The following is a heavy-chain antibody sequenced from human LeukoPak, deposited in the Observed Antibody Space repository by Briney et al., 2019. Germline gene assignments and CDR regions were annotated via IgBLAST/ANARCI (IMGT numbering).Heavy chain of an antibody. CDR3: ARFTGGTDAFDI. Sequence: PSETLSLTCTVSGGSISSSSYYCGWIRQPPGKGLEWIGSIYYSASTYYTPSLKSRVTISVDTSKNQFSLKLSSVTAADTAVYYCARFTGGTDAFDIWGQGTMVTVSS. J-gene: IGHJ3*02. D-gene: IGHD1-26*01. V-gene: IGHV4-39*07. CDR1: GGSISSSSYY. CDR2: IYYSAST.